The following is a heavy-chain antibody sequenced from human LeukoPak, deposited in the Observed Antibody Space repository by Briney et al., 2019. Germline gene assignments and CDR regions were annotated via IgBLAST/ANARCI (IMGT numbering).Heavy chain of an antibody. Sequence: GGSLRLSCAASGFTFSNHWLHWVRQTPGKGLVWVSRIRGGGRDTNYADSVKGRFTISRDNAKNTLYLQMNSLRAEDTAVYYCARDLIAGSGSSDCWGQGTLVTVSS. CDR3: ARDLIAGSGSSDC. J-gene: IGHJ4*02. V-gene: IGHV3-74*01. D-gene: IGHD3-10*01. CDR2: IRGGGRDT. CDR1: GFTFSNHW.